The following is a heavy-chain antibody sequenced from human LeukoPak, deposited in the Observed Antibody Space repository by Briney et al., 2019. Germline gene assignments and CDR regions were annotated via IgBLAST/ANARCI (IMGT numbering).Heavy chain of an antibody. CDR3: ARVGGVIVGARYYFDY. V-gene: IGHV1-69*13. D-gene: IGHD1-26*01. Sequence: SVKVTCTAYGGTFSSYAISWVRQAPGQGLEWMGGIIPIFGTANYAQKFQGRVTITADESTSTAYMELSSLRSEDTAVYYCARVGGVIVGARYYFDYWGQGTLVTVSS. J-gene: IGHJ4*02. CDR1: GGTFSSYA. CDR2: IIPIFGTA.